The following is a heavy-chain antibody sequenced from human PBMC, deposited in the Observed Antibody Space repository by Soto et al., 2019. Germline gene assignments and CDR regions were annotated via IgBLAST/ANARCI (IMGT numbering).Heavy chain of an antibody. CDR2: IYHSGST. D-gene: IGHD3-10*01. Sequence: SETLSLTCAVSGGSISSSNWWSWVRQPPGKGLEWIGEIYHSGSTNYNPSLKSRVTISVDKSKNQFSLKLSSVTAADTAVYYCARTYYYGSGSYYYYGMDVWGQGTTVTVSS. V-gene: IGHV4-4*02. J-gene: IGHJ6*02. CDR3: ARTYYYGSGSYYYYGMDV. CDR1: GGSISSSNW.